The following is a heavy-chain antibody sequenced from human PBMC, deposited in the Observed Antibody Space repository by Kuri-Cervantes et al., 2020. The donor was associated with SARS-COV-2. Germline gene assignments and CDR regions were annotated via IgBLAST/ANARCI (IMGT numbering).Heavy chain of an antibody. CDR1: GFTFSSYG. D-gene: IGHD3-3*01. Sequence: GESLKISCAASGFTFSSYGMHWVRQAPGKGLEWVAVIWYGGSNKYYADSVKGRFTISRDNSKNTLYLQMNSLRAEDTAVYYCAKYGVQYYDFWSGYYFFEYWGQGTLVTVSS. J-gene: IGHJ4*02. CDR3: AKYGVQYYDFWSGYYFFEY. V-gene: IGHV3-30*02. CDR2: IWYGGSNK.